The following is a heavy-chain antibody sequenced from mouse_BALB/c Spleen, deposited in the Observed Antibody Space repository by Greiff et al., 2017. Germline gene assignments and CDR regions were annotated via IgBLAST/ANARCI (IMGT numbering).Heavy chain of an antibody. CDR2: ISTYYGDA. Sequence: QVQLHQSGAELVRPGVSVKISCKGSGYTFTDYSMHWVKQRLAKSLEWIGVISTYYGDASYNQKFKGKATMTVDKSSSTAYMELARMTSEDSAVYSYARAADYDKEGLDYWGQGTSVTVSS. J-gene: IGHJ4*01. V-gene: IGHV1S137*01. D-gene: IGHD2-4*01. CDR1: GYTFTDYS. CDR3: ARAADYDKEGLDY.